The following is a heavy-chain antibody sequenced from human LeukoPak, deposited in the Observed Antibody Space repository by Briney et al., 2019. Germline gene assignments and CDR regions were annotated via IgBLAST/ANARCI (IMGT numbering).Heavy chain of an antibody. J-gene: IGHJ3*02. D-gene: IGHD2-21*01. CDR2: IKADGSVK. CDR1: EFTFSTFW. CDR3: VRDSDYQRNSGGRYAHYDALDI. V-gene: IGHV3-7*01. Sequence: PGESLRLSCAASEFTFSTFWMSWVRQAPGKGLEWVANIKADGSVKHYVDSMEGRFSISRDNARSSLYLQMNSLRAEDTAVYYCVRDSDYQRNSGGRYAHYDALDIWGHGTMVTVSS.